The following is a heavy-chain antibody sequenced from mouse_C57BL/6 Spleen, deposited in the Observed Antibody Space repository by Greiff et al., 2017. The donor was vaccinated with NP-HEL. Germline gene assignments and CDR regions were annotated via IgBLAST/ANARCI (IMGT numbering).Heavy chain of an antibody. D-gene: IGHD2-4*01. Sequence: VKLQESGAELVKPGASVKISCKASGYAFSSYWMNWVKQRPGKGLEWIGQIYPGDGDTNYNGKFKGKATLTADKSSSTAYMQLSSLTSEDSAVYFCARSRGYYDYDVDYWGQGTTLTVSS. CDR3: ARSRGYYDYDVDY. CDR1: GYAFSSYW. V-gene: IGHV1-80*01. CDR2: IYPGDGDT. J-gene: IGHJ2*01.